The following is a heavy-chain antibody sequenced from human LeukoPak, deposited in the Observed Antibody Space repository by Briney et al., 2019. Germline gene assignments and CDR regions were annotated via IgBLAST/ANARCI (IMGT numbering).Heavy chain of an antibody. D-gene: IGHD6-13*01. J-gene: IGHJ6*03. V-gene: IGHV3-23*01. CDR3: AKDRVATERYYMDV. Sequence: GGFLRLSCAASGFTFSSYGMSWVRQAPGKGLEWVSAIGDSGGSTYYADSVKGRFTISRDNSKNTLYLQMNSLRAEDTAVYYCAKDRVATERYYMDVWGKGTTVTISS. CDR2: IGDSGGST. CDR1: GFTFSSYG.